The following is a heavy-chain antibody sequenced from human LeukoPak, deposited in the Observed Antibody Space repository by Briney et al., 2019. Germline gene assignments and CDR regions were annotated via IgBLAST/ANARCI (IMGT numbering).Heavy chain of an antibody. D-gene: IGHD2-2*01. J-gene: IGHJ5*02. V-gene: IGHV3-23*01. CDR3: ARETVVPAAIENWFDP. CDR2: ISGSGGST. Sequence: GSLRLSCAASGFTFSSYAMSWVRQAPGKGLEWVSAISGSGGSTYYADSVKGRFTISRDNSKNTLYLQMNSLRAEDTAVYYCARETVVPAAIENWFDPWGQGTLVTVSS. CDR1: GFTFSSYA.